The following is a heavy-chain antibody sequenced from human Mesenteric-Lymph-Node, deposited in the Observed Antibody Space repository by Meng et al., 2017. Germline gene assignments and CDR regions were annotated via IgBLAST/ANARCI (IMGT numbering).Heavy chain of an antibody. CDR2: ISGSGGST. CDR3: ATADHLYCGGACRRFES. CDR1: GFTFSNYA. J-gene: IGHJ4*02. Sequence: GESLKISCAGSGFTFSNYAMGWVRQAPGKGLEWVSAISGSGGSTYYADSVKGRFTISRDNSKNTLYLQMNSLRAEDTAVYYCATADHLYCGGACRRFESWGQGTLVTVSS. D-gene: IGHD2-21*02. V-gene: IGHV3-23*01.